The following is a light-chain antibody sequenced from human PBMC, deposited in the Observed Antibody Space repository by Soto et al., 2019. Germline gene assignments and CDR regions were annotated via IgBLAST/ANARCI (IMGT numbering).Light chain of an antibody. V-gene: IGLV2-14*01. CDR2: EVS. CDR3: SSYKSSVTYV. J-gene: IGLJ1*01. Sequence: QSALTQPASVSGSPGQSITISCTGTTSDVGGYNSVSWYQQHPDKVPKLMISEVSNRPSGVSDRFSGSKSGNTASLTISGLQAEAEADYYCSSYKSSVTYVFGTGTKVTVL. CDR1: TSDVGGYNS.